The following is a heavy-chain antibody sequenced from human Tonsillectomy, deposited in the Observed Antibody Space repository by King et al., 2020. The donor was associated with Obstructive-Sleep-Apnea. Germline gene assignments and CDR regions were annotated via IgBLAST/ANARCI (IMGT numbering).Heavy chain of an antibody. J-gene: IGHJ4*02. CDR1: GGSISSYY. CDR3: ARHKFPGDYYDSSGYISPYFDY. CDR2: IYYSGST. V-gene: IGHV4-59*08. D-gene: IGHD3-22*01. Sequence: QLQESGPGLVKPSETLSLTCTVSGGSISSYYWSWIRQPPGKGLEWIGYIYYSGSTNYNPSLKSRVTISVDTSKNQFSLKLGSVTAADTAVHYCARHKFPGDYYDSSGYISPYFDYWGQGTLVTVSS.